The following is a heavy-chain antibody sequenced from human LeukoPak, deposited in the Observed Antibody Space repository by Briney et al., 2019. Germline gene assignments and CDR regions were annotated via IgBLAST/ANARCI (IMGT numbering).Heavy chain of an antibody. Sequence: PGGSLRLSCEASEFTLKDYWMHWVRQGPGKGLVWVSRINSDGSSASYADSVKGRFTISRDNSKSTLYLQMNSLRIEDTAVYYCAKDMKASRWGQGTLVTVSS. CDR1: EFTLKDYW. V-gene: IGHV3-74*01. CDR2: INSDGSSA. J-gene: IGHJ4*02. CDR3: AKDMKASR.